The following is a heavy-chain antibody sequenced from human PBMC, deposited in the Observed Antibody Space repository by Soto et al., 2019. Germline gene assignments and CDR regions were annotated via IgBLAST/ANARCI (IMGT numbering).Heavy chain of an antibody. Sequence: GGSLRLSCAASGFTFSSYAMSWVRQAPGKGLEWVSAISGSGGSTYYADSVKGRFTISRDNSKNTLYLQMNSLRAEDTAVYYCAKDGPAKTMEGIELPPWIWGQGTLVTVSS. CDR1: GFTFSSYA. CDR2: ISGSGGST. J-gene: IGHJ4*02. V-gene: IGHV3-23*01. CDR3: AKDGPAKTMEGIELPPWI. D-gene: IGHD1-7*01.